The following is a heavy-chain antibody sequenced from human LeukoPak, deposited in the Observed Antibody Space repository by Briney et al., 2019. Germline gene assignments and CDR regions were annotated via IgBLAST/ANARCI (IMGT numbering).Heavy chain of an antibody. CDR2: ISSSSSYI. CDR1: GFTFSIYS. Sequence: GGSLRLSCAASGFTFSIYSMNWVRQAPGKGLEWVSSISSSSSYIYYADSVKGRFTISRDNAKNSLYLQMNSLRAEDTAVYYCARWFVAAYFDYWGQGTLVTVSS. CDR3: ARWFVAAYFDY. J-gene: IGHJ4*02. V-gene: IGHV3-21*01. D-gene: IGHD3-10*01.